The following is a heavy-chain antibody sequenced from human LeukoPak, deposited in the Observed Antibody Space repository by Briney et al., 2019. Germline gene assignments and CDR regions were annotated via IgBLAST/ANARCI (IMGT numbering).Heavy chain of an antibody. Sequence: PSQTLSLTCAVSGGSISSGGYSWSWIRQPPGKGLEWIGYIYHSGSTYYNPSLKSRVTISVDRSKNQFFLKLSSVTAADTAVYYCATSYSSSWFFFDYWGQGTLVTVSS. CDR1: GGSISSGGYS. V-gene: IGHV4-30-2*01. CDR2: IYHSGST. J-gene: IGHJ4*02. CDR3: ATSYSSSWFFFDY. D-gene: IGHD6-13*01.